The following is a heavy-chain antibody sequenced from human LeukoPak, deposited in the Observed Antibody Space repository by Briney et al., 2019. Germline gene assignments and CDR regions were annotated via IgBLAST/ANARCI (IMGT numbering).Heavy chain of an antibody. CDR2: IYYSGST. V-gene: IGHV4-59*01. D-gene: IGHD3-3*01. CDR3: ARGLRSITIFGVGPTLDY. CDR1: GGSISSYY. J-gene: IGHJ4*02. Sequence: PSETLSLTCTVSGGSISSYYWSWIRQPPGKGLEWIGFIYYSGSTNYNPSLKSRVTISVDTSKNQFSLKLSSVTAADTAVYYCARGLRSITIFGVGPTLDYWGQGTLVTVSS.